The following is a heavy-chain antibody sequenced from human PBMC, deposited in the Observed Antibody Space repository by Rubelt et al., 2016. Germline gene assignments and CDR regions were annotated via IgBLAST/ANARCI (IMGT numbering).Heavy chain of an antibody. CDR2: LYTTGNT. CDR1: GGSISSRTYY. J-gene: IGHJ4*02. D-gene: IGHD3-16*01. Sequence: QLQLQESGPGLVKPSETLSLTCSVSGGSISSRTYYWGWVRQPPGKGLEWIANLYTTGNTDYNPSLKSRDTMSVDTSKNQISLKLTSVNAADTAAYYCATGLQAQRSFDYWGQGTLVTVSS. CDR3: ATGLQAQRSFDY. V-gene: IGHV4-39*07.